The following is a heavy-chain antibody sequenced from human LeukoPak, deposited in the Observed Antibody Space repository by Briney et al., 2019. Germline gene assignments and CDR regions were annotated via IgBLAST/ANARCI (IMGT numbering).Heavy chain of an antibody. J-gene: IGHJ4*02. V-gene: IGHV3-15*01. Sequence: GGSLRLSCAASTFSVTNAWMSWVRQAPGKGLEWVARIKSKADGGTTNYAAPVKGRFTISRDASKNELYLQMNSLKSEDTAVYYGAGDSGYNAFDYWGQGTLVTVSP. CDR2: IKSKADGGTT. CDR1: TFSVTNAW. CDR3: AGDSGYNAFDY. D-gene: IGHD5-12*01.